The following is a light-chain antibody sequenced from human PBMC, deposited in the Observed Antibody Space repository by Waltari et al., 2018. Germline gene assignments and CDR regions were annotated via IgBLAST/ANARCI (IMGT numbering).Light chain of an antibody. CDR3: QQYYDWRRVT. CDR2: GAS. Sequence: EIVMTQSPATLSVSPGERATLSGRASQSVSGNLAWYQQKPGQAPRLLIYGASTRATGIPARFSGSASGTEFTLTISSLQSEDSAVYYCQQYYDWRRVTFGQGTRLEIK. J-gene: IGKJ5*01. CDR1: QSVSGN. V-gene: IGKV3D-15*01.